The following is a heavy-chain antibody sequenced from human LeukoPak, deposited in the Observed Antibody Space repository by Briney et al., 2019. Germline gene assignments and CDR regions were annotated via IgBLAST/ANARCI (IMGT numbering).Heavy chain of an antibody. CDR2: ISAYNRNT. Sequence: ASVKVSCKASGYTFTSYGISWVRQAPGQGLEWMGWISAYNRNTNYAQKLQGRVTMTTDTSTSTAYMELRSLRSDDTAVYYCARAEYCSSTSCYSGGRLYSSSAGDYWGQGTLVTVSS. D-gene: IGHD2-2*01. CDR1: GYTFTSYG. V-gene: IGHV1-18*01. J-gene: IGHJ4*02. CDR3: ARAEYCSSTSCYSGGRLYSSSAGDY.